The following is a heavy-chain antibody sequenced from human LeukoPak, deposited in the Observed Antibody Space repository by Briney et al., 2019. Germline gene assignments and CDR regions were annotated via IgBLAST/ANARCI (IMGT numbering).Heavy chain of an antibody. CDR2: INPNSGGT. Sequence: ASVKVSCKASGYTFTGYYMHWVRQAPGQGLEWIGWINPNSGGTNYAQKFQGRVTMTRDTSISTAYMELSRLRSDDTAVYYCARTPRCCSGGSCYWFDPWGQGTLVTVSS. D-gene: IGHD2-15*01. CDR3: ARTPRCCSGGSCYWFDP. J-gene: IGHJ5*02. V-gene: IGHV1-2*02. CDR1: GYTFTGYY.